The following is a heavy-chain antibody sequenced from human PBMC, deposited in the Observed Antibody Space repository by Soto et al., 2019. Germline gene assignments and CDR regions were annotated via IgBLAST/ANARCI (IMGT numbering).Heavy chain of an antibody. D-gene: IGHD3-3*01. J-gene: IGHJ4*02. CDR3: ESDGRSSGRRTLAFDY. Sequence: ASVKVSCKASGYTFTSYGISWVRQAPGQGLEWMGWISAYNGNTNYAQKLQGRVTMTTDTSTSTAYMELRSLRSDDTAVYYCESDGRSSGRRTLAFDYWGQGTLVTVSS. V-gene: IGHV1-18*01. CDR1: GYTFTSYG. CDR2: ISAYNGNT.